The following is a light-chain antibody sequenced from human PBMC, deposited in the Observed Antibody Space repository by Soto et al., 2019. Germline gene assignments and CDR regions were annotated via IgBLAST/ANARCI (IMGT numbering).Light chain of an antibody. V-gene: IGKV2-28*01. CDR3: MQPLQSWT. Sequence: DIVMTQSPLSLPVTPGEPASISCRSSQSLLHSKGYNYLDWYLQKPGQSPQLLIYLGSNRASGVPDRFSGSGSGTDFTLKISRVEAEDVGVYYCMQPLQSWTFGQGTKVDI. J-gene: IGKJ1*01. CDR2: LGS. CDR1: QSLLHSKGYNY.